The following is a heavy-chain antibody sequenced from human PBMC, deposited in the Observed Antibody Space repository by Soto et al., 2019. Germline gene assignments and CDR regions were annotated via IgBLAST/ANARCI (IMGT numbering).Heavy chain of an antibody. J-gene: IGHJ4*02. V-gene: IGHV4-30-4*01. CDR2: VQYSGAT. Sequence: SETLSLTCTVSGGSIINEDYYWTWIRQPPGKGLEWLGRVQYSGATYYNPSLRSRLTMSMDWSRNQFSLRLTSVTAADTAMYYCARATAYCGRTSCYPFDYWGQGNLVTVSS. CDR3: ARATAYCGRTSCYPFDY. D-gene: IGHD2-21*01. CDR1: GGSIINEDYY.